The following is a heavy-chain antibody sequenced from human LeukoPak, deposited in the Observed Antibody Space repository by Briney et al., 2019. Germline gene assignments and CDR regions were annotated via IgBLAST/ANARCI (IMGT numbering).Heavy chain of an antibody. Sequence: SGTLSLTCAVYGGSFSGYYWSWVRQPPGKGLEWIGEINHSGSTNYNPSLKSRVTISVDTSKNQFSLKLSSVTAADTAVYYCARGGRFGPRSWFDPWGQGTLVTVSS. V-gene: IGHV4-34*01. CDR3: ARGGRFGPRSWFDP. D-gene: IGHD3-10*01. CDR1: GGSFSGYY. CDR2: INHSGST. J-gene: IGHJ5*02.